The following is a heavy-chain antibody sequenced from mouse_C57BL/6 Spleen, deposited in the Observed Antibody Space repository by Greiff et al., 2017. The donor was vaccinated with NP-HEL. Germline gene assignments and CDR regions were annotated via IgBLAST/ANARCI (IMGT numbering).Heavy chain of an antibody. Sequence: EVQLVESGPGLVKPSQSLSLTCSVTGYSITSGYYWNWIRQFPGNKLEWMGYISYDGSNNYNPSLKNRISITRDTSKNQFFLKLNSVTTEDTATYYCARAGRDYFDYWGQGTTLTVSS. CDR2: ISYDGSN. J-gene: IGHJ2*01. D-gene: IGHD4-1*01. V-gene: IGHV3-6*01. CDR1: GYSITSGYY. CDR3: ARAGRDYFDY.